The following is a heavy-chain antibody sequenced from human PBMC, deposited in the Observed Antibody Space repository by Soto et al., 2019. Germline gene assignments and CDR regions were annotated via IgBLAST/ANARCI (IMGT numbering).Heavy chain of an antibody. CDR2: IIPIFGTA. V-gene: IGHV1-69*13. J-gene: IGHJ4*02. D-gene: IGHD3-3*01. CDR3: AKAVGRYYDFWSGPKALDTTQTPRQSCY. CDR1: GGTFSSYS. Sequence: SVKVSCKASGGTFSSYSISWVRQAPGQGLEWMGGIIPIFGTANYAQKFQGRVTITADESTSTAYMELSSLRSEDTAVYYCAKAVGRYYDFWSGPKALDTTQTPRQSCYWGQGTLVTVS.